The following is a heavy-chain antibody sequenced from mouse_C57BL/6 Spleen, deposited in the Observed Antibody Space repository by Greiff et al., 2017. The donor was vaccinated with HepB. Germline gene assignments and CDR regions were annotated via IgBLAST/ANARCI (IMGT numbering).Heavy chain of an antibody. Sequence: QVQLQQPGAELVRPGSSVKLSCKASGYTFTSYWMHWVKQRPIQGLEWIGNIDPSDSETHYNQKFKDKATLTVDKSSSTAYMQLSSLTSEDSAVYYCARGIYDGYYGYWGQGTTLTVSS. J-gene: IGHJ2*01. CDR2: IDPSDSET. CDR1: GYTFTSYW. V-gene: IGHV1-52*01. D-gene: IGHD2-3*01. CDR3: ARGIYDGYYGY.